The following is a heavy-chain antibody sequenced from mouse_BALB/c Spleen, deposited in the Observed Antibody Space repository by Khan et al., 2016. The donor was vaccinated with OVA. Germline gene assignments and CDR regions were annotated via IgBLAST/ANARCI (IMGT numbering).Heavy chain of an antibody. CDR1: GYTFTDYY. V-gene: IGHV1-77*01. CDR3: ARTNYYDYSFAY. CDR2: ISHGSGAT. Sequence: QVRPQQSGAELARPGASVKLSCKASGYTFTDYYINWVRQRTGQGLEWIGEISHGSGATYYNEMFKGMATLTADKSSSTAYMQLSSVTSEASAVYFCARTNYYDYSFAYWGQGTLVTVSA. D-gene: IGHD1-2*01. J-gene: IGHJ3*01.